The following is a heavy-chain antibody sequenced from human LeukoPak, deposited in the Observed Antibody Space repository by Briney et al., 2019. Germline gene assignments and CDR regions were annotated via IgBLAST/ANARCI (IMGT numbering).Heavy chain of an antibody. Sequence: GRSLRLSCAASGFTFSSYAMHWVRQAPGKGLEWVAVISYDGSNKYYADSVKGRFTISRDNSKNTLYLQMNSLRAEDTAVYYWGGGGGYYGSGSLNYWGQGTLVTVSS. J-gene: IGHJ4*02. V-gene: IGHV3-30*04. CDR3: GGGGGYYGSGSLNY. D-gene: IGHD3-10*01. CDR1: GFTFSSYA. CDR2: ISYDGSNK.